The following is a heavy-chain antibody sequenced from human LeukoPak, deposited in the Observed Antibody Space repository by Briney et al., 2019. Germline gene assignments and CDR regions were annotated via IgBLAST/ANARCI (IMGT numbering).Heavy chain of an antibody. V-gene: IGHV1-8*01. Sequence: ASVKVSCKASGYTFTTYDINWVRQATGQGLEWMGWMNPNSGNTGYAQKFQGRVTMTRNTSVSTAYMELNSLRSEDTAVYYCARANYYGSGKKDLDYWGQGTLVAVSS. CDR3: ARANYYGSGKKDLDY. J-gene: IGHJ4*02. CDR1: GYTFTTYD. CDR2: MNPNSGNT. D-gene: IGHD3-10*01.